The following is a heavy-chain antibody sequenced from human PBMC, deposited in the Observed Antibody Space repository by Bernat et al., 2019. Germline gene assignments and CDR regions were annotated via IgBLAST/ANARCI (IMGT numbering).Heavy chain of an antibody. CDR3: GGAGFCTVSYLYYYMDV. Sequence: QVQLVESGGAVVQPGRSLRLSCAASGFTFGSYGMHWVRQAPGKGLEWVALLLSDGSDEYYADSVKGRFTISRDISKNALYLQMNRLRVEDKAVYFCGGAGFCTVSYLYYYMDVWGKGTTVAVSS. CDR1: GFTFGSYG. J-gene: IGHJ6*03. D-gene: IGHD2-8*01. V-gene: IGHV3-33*01. CDR2: LLSDGSDE.